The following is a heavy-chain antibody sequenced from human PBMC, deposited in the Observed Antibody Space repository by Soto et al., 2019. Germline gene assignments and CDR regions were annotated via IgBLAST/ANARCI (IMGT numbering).Heavy chain of an antibody. CDR1: GFTFSNHW. CDR3: ARNWNGVDY. J-gene: IGHJ4*02. Sequence: EVQLVESGGGLVQPGASLRLSCEASGFTFSNHWMHWVRQAPGKGPVWVARIKTDGSSTNYADYVKGRFTVSRDNAKNTLFLQMNSLRVADTAVYYCARNWNGVDYWGQGTLVTVSS. CDR2: IKTDGSST. V-gene: IGHV3-74*01. D-gene: IGHD1-1*01.